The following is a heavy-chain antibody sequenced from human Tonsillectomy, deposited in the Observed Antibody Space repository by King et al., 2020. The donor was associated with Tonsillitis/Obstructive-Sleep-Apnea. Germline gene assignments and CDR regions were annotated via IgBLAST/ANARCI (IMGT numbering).Heavy chain of an antibody. CDR2: IYPGDSDT. V-gene: IGHV5-51*01. Sequence: QLVQSGAEVKKPGESLKISCKGSGYSFTSYWIGWVRQMPGKGLEWMGIIYPGDSDTRYSPSFQGQVTISADKSVSTAYLQWSSLKASDTAMYYCAIVGHCSNYWSVYYYVDVWGKGTTVTVSS. J-gene: IGHJ6*03. CDR3: AIVGHCSNYWSVYYYVDV. D-gene: IGHD4-11*01. CDR1: GYSFTSYW.